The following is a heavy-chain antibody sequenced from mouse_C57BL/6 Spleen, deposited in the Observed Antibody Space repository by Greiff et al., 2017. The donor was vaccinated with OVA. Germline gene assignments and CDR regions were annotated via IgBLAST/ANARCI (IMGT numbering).Heavy chain of an antibody. D-gene: IGHD2-4*01. CDR1: GYTFTSYW. CDR2: IYPGSGST. V-gene: IGHV1-55*01. J-gene: IGHJ1*03. Sequence: QVQLQQPGAELVKPGASVKMSCKASGYTFTSYWITWVKHRPGQGLEWIGDIYPGSGSTNYNEKFKSKATLTVDTSSSTAYMQLSSLTSEDSAVYYCARGYDYDETWYFDVWGTGTTVTVSS. CDR3: ARGYDYDETWYFDV.